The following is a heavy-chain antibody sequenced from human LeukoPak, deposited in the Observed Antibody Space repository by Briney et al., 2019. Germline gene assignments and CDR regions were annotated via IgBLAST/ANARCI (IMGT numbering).Heavy chain of an antibody. D-gene: IGHD5-24*01. J-gene: IGHJ5*02. CDR1: GFTFSSYW. CDR2: IKQDGREK. Sequence: GGSLRLSCAASGFTFSSYWMSWVRQAPGKGLEWVANIKQDGREKYSVDSVKGRFTISRDNAKNSLYLQMNSLRAEDTAVYYCARQRWGSGSLNWFDPWGQGTLVSVSS. CDR3: ARQRWGSGSLNWFDP. V-gene: IGHV3-7*01.